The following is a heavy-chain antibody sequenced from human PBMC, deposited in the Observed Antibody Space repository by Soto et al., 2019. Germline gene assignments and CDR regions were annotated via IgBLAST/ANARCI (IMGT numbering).Heavy chain of an antibody. V-gene: IGHV4-59*01. CDR2: LYYGETT. CDR1: GGSISSYY. J-gene: IGHJ3*02. D-gene: IGHD6-6*01. Sequence: SETLSLTCSVSGGSISSYYWSWLRQPPGKGLEWIGFLYYGETTNYNPSLKSRVTISVXXXXXXFXLXLXXXTAAXTAVYYCAREYQYMNSLAAFDIWGQGTMVTVSS. CDR3: AREYQYMNSLAAFDI.